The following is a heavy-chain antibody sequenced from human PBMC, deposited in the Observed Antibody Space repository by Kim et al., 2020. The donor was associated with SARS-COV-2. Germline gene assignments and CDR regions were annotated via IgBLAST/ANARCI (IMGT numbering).Heavy chain of an antibody. CDR2: ISGSGGST. D-gene: IGHD3-10*01. CDR3: AKDRDQLLWFGFDAFDI. Sequence: GGSLRLSCAASGFTFSSYAMSWVRQAPGKGLEWVSAISGSGGSTYYADSVKGRFTISRDNSKNTLYLQMNSLRAEDTAVYYCAKDRDQLLWFGFDAFDIWGQGTMVTVSS. CDR1: GFTFSSYA. V-gene: IGHV3-23*01. J-gene: IGHJ3*02.